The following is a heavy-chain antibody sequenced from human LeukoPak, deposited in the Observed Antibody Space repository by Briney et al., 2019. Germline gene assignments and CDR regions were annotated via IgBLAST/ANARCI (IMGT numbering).Heavy chain of an antibody. CDR1: GFTVSDNY. V-gene: IGHV3-53*01. J-gene: IGHJ5*02. Sequence: PGGSLRLSCAASGFTVSDNYMSWVRQAQGKGLEWVSVMYSGGDTYYADSVKGRFTFSRDISKNTLYLQMNGLRTEDTAMYYCARDAPQVPAAGVLASWGQGTLVTVSS. D-gene: IGHD6-13*01. CDR3: ARDAPQVPAAGVLAS. CDR2: MYSGGDT.